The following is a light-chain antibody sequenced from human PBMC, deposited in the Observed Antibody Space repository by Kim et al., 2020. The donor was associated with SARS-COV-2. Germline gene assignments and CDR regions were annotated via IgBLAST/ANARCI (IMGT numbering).Light chain of an antibody. Sequence: ALDQTVRINCQWNSIRNYYACWYQQKPRQAPVVVIYGRNDRPSGIPDRFSGSNSGNTASLTITGAQAEDEANYYCNSRDSSGNHLVFGGGTKLTVL. J-gene: IGLJ3*02. CDR1: SIRNYY. CDR3: NSRDSSGNHLV. V-gene: IGLV3-19*01. CDR2: GRN.